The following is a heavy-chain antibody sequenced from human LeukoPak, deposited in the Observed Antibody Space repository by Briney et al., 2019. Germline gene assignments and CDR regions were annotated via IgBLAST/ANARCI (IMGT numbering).Heavy chain of an antibody. Sequence: ASVKVSCKDSGYTFTSDGISWVRPAPGQGLEWMGWISAYNGNTNYAQKFQGRVTMTEDTSTDTAYMELSSLRSEDTAVYYCATGSVLAYYYDSSGYSNRPFDYWGQGTLVTVSS. V-gene: IGHV1-18*01. J-gene: IGHJ4*02. D-gene: IGHD3-22*01. CDR1: GYTFTSDG. CDR2: ISAYNGNT. CDR3: ATGSVLAYYYDSSGYSNRPFDY.